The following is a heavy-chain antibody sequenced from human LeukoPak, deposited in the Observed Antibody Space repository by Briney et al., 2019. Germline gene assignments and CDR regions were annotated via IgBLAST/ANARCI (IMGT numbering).Heavy chain of an antibody. V-gene: IGHV3-21*01. CDR3: ARDGSVADPDY. D-gene: IGHD6-19*01. CDR2: ISDSSSYK. J-gene: IGHJ4*02. Sequence: GGSLRLSCAASGFTFSSYSMNWVRQAPGKGLEWVSSISDSSSYKYYADSMKGRFTISRDNAKSSLYLQMNSLRAEDTAVYYCARDGSVADPDYWGQGTLVTVSS. CDR1: GFTFSSYS.